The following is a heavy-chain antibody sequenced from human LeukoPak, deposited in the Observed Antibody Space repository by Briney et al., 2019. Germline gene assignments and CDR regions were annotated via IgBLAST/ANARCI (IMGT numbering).Heavy chain of an antibody. V-gene: IGHV3-30-3*01. J-gene: IGHJ4*02. CDR3: ARVKGDGYNFDY. CDR1: GFTFSSYA. CDR2: ISYDGSNK. Sequence: GGSLRLSCAASGFTFSSYAMHWVRQAPGKGLEWVAVISYDGSNKYYADSVKGRFTISRDNSKNTLYLQMNSLRAEDTAVYYCARVKGDGYNFDYWGQGTLVTVSS. D-gene: IGHD5-24*01.